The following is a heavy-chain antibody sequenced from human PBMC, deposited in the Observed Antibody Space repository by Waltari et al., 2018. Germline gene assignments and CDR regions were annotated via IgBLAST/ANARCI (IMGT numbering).Heavy chain of an antibody. D-gene: IGHD3-3*01. Sequence: QVRHVQSGAEVKKPGASVKLSCKASGYSFSSYAMHWVRQAPGQRLEGMAWINGGNGNTKYSRNFQDRVTITRDTSASTAYMDLSSLRPEDTAVYYCARYYDFWSTFDYWGQGTLVTVSS. CDR1: GYSFSSYA. CDR3: ARYYDFWSTFDY. V-gene: IGHV1-3*01. CDR2: INGGNGNT. J-gene: IGHJ4*02.